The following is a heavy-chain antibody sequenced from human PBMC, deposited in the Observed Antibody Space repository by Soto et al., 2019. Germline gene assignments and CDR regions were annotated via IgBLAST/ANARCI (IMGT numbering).Heavy chain of an antibody. J-gene: IGHJ4*02. CDR3: XXXXXIXGTTGKDFDY. D-gene: IGHD1-20*01. V-gene: IGHV3-9*01. Sequence: EVQLVESGGGLVQPGRSLRLSCAASRFTFDDYAMHWVRQPPGKGLEWVSGISWNSGSIGYADSVKGRFTISRDNAKKSLXLQMNSLRAXXXXXXXXXXXXXIXGTTGKDFDYWGQGTLVTVSS. CDR1: RFTFDDYA. CDR2: ISWNSGSI.